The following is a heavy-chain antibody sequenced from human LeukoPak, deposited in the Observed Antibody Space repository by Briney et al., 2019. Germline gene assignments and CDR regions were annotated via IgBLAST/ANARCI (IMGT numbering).Heavy chain of an antibody. CDR1: GFTFSSYA. Sequence: GGSLRLSCAASGFTFSSYAMSWVRQAPGKGLEWVSAISGSGGSTYYADSVKGRFTISRDNSKNTLYLQMNSLRAEDTAVYYCAKGGGSGSYYNAGWFDPWGQGTLVSVSS. CDR2: ISGSGGST. D-gene: IGHD3-10*01. CDR3: AKGGGSGSYYNAGWFDP. V-gene: IGHV3-23*01. J-gene: IGHJ5*02.